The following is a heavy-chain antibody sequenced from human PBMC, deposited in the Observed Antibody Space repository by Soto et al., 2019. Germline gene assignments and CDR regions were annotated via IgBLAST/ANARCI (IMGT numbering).Heavy chain of an antibody. CDR2: MNPNNGNT. J-gene: IGHJ6*04. D-gene: IGHD3-3*01. V-gene: IGHV1-8*02. Sequence: GASVKVSCKATGFTFTTYDINWVRQGTGQGLEWMGWMNPNNGNTGYAKKFLGRVTMTRDTSISTAYMELSSLRSEDTAVYYCATIGGNDFWSGYFPVWGKGTTVTVSS. CDR3: ATIGGNDFWSGYFPV. CDR1: GFTFTTYD.